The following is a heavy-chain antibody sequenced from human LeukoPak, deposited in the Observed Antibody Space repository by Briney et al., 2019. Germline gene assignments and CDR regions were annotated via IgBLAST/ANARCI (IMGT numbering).Heavy chain of an antibody. CDR2: ISSTSSYI. J-gene: IGHJ4*02. Sequence: GGSLRLSCAASGFTLSTYTMNWVRQAPGKGLEWVSSISSTSSYIYYADSVKGRFTISRDNAKNSLYLQMNSLRVEDTAVYYCAREGGGYGSYDYWGQGTLVTVSS. CDR1: GFTLSTYT. D-gene: IGHD5-12*01. CDR3: AREGGGYGSYDY. V-gene: IGHV3-21*01.